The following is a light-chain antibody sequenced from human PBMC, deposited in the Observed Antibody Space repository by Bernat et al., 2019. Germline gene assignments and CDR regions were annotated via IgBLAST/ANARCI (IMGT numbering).Light chain of an antibody. CDR2: EVN. Sequence: QSALTQPPSASGSPGQSVTISCTGTSSDVGDYNYVSWYQQHPGKAPKLIIYEVNKRPSGVPDRFSASKSGHTASLTVSGLQAEDEADSYCISYSGNKYVVFGGGTQLPVL. J-gene: IGLJ2*01. CDR3: ISYSGNKYVV. V-gene: IGLV2-8*01. CDR1: SSDVGDYNY.